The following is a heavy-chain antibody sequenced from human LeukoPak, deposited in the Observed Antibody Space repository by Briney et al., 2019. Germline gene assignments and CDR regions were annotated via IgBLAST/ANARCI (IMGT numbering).Heavy chain of an antibody. Sequence: GESLKISCKGSGYSFTNYWIGWVRQMPGKGLEWMGIIYPGDSDTRYSPSFQGQVTISVDKSISTAYLQWSSLKASDTAMYYCARRPAYYGSGSHCDYWGQGTLVTVSS. CDR1: GYSFTNYW. J-gene: IGHJ4*02. D-gene: IGHD3-10*01. CDR2: IYPGDSDT. CDR3: ARRPAYYGSGSHCDY. V-gene: IGHV5-51*01.